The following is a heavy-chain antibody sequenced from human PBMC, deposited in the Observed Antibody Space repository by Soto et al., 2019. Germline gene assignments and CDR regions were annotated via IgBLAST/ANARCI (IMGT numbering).Heavy chain of an antibody. D-gene: IGHD2-21*01. J-gene: IGHJ4*02. Sequence: SETLSLTCTVSGGSLSRDDYYWTWIRQPPGKGLEWLGRIHYSGTTYYNPSLRRRLTMSMDSSRNQFSLRLTSVTAADTAMYYCARVFAFCGRPPSYSFDYWYPGILLTVSS. CDR3: ARVFAFCGRPPSYSFDY. CDR1: GGSLSRDDYY. V-gene: IGHV4-30-4*08. CDR2: IHYSGTT.